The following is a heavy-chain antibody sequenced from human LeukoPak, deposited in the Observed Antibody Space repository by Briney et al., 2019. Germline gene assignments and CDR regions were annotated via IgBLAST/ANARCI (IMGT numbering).Heavy chain of an antibody. Sequence: GGSLRLSCAASGFTFSSFWMSWIRQAPGKGLEWVANIKEDGREKYYVDSVKGRFTISRDNAKNSLYLQMNNLKAEDTAVYYCAREGGEWELLRTFDYWGQGTLVTVSS. D-gene: IGHD1-26*01. CDR2: IKEDGREK. CDR3: AREGGEWELLRTFDY. J-gene: IGHJ4*02. CDR1: GFTFSSFW. V-gene: IGHV3-7*01.